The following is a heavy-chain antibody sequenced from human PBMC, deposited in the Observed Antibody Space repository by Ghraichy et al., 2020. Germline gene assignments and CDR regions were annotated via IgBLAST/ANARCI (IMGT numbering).Heavy chain of an antibody. D-gene: IGHD6-19*01. Sequence: SETLSLTCAVYGGSFSGYYWSWIRQPPGKGLEWIGEINHSGSTNYNPSLKSRVTISVDTSKNQFSLNLSSVTAADMAVYYCSRGRGWYENQSGFDYWGQGTLVTVSS. CDR1: GGSFSGYY. CDR3: SRGRGWYENQSGFDY. CDR2: INHSGST. V-gene: IGHV4-34*01. J-gene: IGHJ4*02.